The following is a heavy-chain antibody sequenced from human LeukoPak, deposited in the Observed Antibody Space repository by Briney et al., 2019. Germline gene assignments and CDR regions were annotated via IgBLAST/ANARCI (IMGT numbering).Heavy chain of an antibody. CDR3: ARDDRAYYYALDV. Sequence: PSETLSLTCTVSGGSISGYYWSWIRQPPGKGLEWIGYIYYSGSTNYYPSLKGRVTISLDTSKNQFSLELSSVTAADTAVYYCARDDRAYYYALDVWGQGTTVTVAS. J-gene: IGHJ6*02. CDR2: IYYSGST. CDR1: GGSISGYY. V-gene: IGHV4-59*01.